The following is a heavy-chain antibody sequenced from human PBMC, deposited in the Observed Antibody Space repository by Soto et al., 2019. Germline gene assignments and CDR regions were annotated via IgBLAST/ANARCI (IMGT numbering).Heavy chain of an antibody. V-gene: IGHV4-4*07. CDR3: AREGSYSAYNFAHGIQLWSFDF. CDR1: GGSINTFY. CDR2: IFSSGGT. D-gene: IGHD5-12*01. J-gene: IGHJ4*02. Sequence: SETLYLTCTVSGGSINTFYWSGVRQPAGKGLEWIGRIFSSGGTSFNPSLESRVAMSVDTSKNHFSLNLSSVTAADMAVYYCAREGSYSAYNFAHGIQLWSFDFWGQGALVTVSS.